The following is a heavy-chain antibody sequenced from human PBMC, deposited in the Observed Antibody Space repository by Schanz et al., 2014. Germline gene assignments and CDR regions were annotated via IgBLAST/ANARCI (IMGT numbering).Heavy chain of an antibody. CDR1: GFTFSSYA. CDR3: ARVALPGYSSPRDAFDI. D-gene: IGHD5-18*01. V-gene: IGHV3-23*04. CDR2: ISGSGGSK. Sequence: EVQLVASGGGLVQPGGSLRLSCAASGFTFSSYAMSWVRQAPGKGLEWVSAISGSGGSKYYADSVKGRFTISRDNSKSTLYLQMNSLRAEDMAVYYCARVALPGYSSPRDAFDIWGQGTMVTVSS. J-gene: IGHJ3*02.